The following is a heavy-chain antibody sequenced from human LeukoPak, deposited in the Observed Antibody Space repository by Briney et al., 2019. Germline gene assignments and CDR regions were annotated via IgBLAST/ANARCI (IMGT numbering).Heavy chain of an antibody. Sequence: SETLSLTCTVSGDSISSYYWSWIRQPPGNGLEWIGYIYYSGSTNYNPSLKSRVTISVDTSKNQFSLKLSSVTAADTAVYYCARQEQQLIYNWFDPWGQGTLVTVSS. J-gene: IGHJ5*02. CDR1: GDSISSYY. D-gene: IGHD6-13*01. CDR2: IYYSGST. V-gene: IGHV4-59*01. CDR3: ARQEQQLIYNWFDP.